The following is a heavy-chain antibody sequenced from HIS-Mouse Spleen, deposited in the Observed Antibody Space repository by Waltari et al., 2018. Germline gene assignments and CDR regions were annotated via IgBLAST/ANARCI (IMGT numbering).Heavy chain of an antibody. CDR2: INHSGST. J-gene: IGHJ4*02. Sequence: QVQLQQWGAGLLKPSETLSLTCAVYGGSFSGYYWIWIRQPPGKGLEWIGEINHSGSTNYNPSLKSRVTISVDTSKNQFSLKLSSVTAADTAVYYCARGPGDRAAAGPYFDYWGQGTLVTVSS. CDR3: ARGPGDRAAAGPYFDY. CDR1: GGSFSGYY. D-gene: IGHD6-13*01. V-gene: IGHV4-34*01.